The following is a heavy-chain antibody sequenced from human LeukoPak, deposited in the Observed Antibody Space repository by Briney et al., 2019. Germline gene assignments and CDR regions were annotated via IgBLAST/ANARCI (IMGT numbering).Heavy chain of an antibody. CDR3: TRASGYTSGWPFDY. J-gene: IGHJ4*02. CDR2: ISSNGGST. D-gene: IGHD6-19*01. CDR1: GFSFSSYA. V-gene: IGHV3-64*01. Sequence: GGSLRLSCAASGFSFSSYAMHWVRQAPGKGLEYVSCISSNGGSTYYANSVKGRFTISRDNSKNTLYLQMGSLRAEDMAVYYCTRASGYTSGWPFDYWGQGILVTVSS.